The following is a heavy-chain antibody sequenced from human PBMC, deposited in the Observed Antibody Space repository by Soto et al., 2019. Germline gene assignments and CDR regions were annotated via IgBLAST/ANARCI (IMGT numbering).Heavy chain of an antibody. V-gene: IGHV4-34*01. CDR2: INHSGST. D-gene: IGHD2-15*01. CDR1: GGSFSGYC. CDR3: ARERAAETHYYYMDV. J-gene: IGHJ6*03. Sequence: SETLSLTCAVYGGSFSGYCWSWIRQPPGKGLEWIGEINHSGSTNYNPSLKSRVTISVDTSKNQFSLKLSSVTAADTAVYYCARERAAETHYYYMDVWGKGTTVTVSS.